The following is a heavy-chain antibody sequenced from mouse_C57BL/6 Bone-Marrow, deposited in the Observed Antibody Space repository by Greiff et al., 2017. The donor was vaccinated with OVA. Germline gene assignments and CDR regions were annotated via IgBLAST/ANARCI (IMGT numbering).Heavy chain of an antibody. J-gene: IGHJ3*01. CDR1: GYAFSSSW. D-gene: IGHD3-2*02. V-gene: IGHV1-82*01. CDR3: ARSMPHSSGLAY. CDR2: IYPGDGDT. Sequence: QVQLQQSGPELVKPGASVKISCKASGYAFSSSWMNWVKQRPGKGLEWLGRIYPGDGDTNYNGKFKGKATLTADKSSSTAYMQLSSLTSEDSAVYFCARSMPHSSGLAYWGQGTLVTVSA.